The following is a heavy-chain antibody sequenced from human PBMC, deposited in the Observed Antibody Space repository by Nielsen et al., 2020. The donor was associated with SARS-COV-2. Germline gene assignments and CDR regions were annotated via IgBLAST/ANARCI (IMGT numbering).Heavy chain of an antibody. Sequence: WVRQAPGQGLEWMGGFDPEDGETIYAQKFQGRVTMTEDTSTDTAYMELSSLRSEDTAVYYCARNLFYVLDYYYYYYGMDVWGQGTTVTVSS. CDR3: ARNLFYVLDYYYYYYGMDV. V-gene: IGHV1-24*01. CDR2: FDPEDGET. J-gene: IGHJ6*02. D-gene: IGHD1-1*01.